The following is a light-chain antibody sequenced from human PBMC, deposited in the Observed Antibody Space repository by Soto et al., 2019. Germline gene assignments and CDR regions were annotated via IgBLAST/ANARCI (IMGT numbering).Light chain of an antibody. V-gene: IGKV3-20*01. J-gene: IGKJ2*01. Sequence: DIVLTQSPGTLSLSPGERATLSCRASQSVSSDSLAWFQQKPGQPPRLLIYATSIRATGIPDRFSGSGSGTNIPLTVSRVEPEDFAVYFCQPITFGQGTKLEI. CDR2: ATS. CDR3: QPIT. CDR1: QSVSSDS.